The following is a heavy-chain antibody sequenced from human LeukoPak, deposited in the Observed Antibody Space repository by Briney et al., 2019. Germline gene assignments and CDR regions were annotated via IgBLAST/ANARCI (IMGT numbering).Heavy chain of an antibody. D-gene: IGHD6-13*01. CDR3: ARDTYSRRCSWYGMDV. V-gene: IGHV7-4-1*02. CDR1: GYTFTSYA. CDR2: INTNTGNP. Sequence: ASVKVSCKASGYTFTSYAMNWVGQAPGQGLEWMGWINTNTGNPTYAQGFTGRFGFSLATPVRPASLHISSLKAEDTAVYYCARDTYSRRCSWYGMDVWGQGTTVTVSS. J-gene: IGHJ6*02.